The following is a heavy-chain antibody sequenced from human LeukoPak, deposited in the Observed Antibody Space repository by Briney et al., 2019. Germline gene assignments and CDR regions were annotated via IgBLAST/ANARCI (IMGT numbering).Heavy chain of an antibody. Sequence: SETLSLTCAVYGGSFSGYYWSWIRQPPGKGLEWIGEINHSGSTNYNPSLKSRVTISVDTSKNQFSLKLSSVTAADTAVYYCARWGRITMVRGVIRRYYFDYWGQGTLVTVSS. J-gene: IGHJ4*02. CDR1: GGSFSGYY. CDR3: ARWGRITMVRGVIRRYYFDY. V-gene: IGHV4-34*01. CDR2: INHSGST. D-gene: IGHD3-10*01.